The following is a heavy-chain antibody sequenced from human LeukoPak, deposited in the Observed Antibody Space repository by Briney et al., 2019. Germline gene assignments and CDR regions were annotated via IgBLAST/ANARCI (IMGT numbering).Heavy chain of an antibody. D-gene: IGHD3-22*01. Sequence: SETLSLTCTVSGDSINSLDLWSWVRQPPGKGLEWIGEMYLSGTTHSNPSVKSRVTISIDKSKNQFFLNLSSVTAADMAVYYCAGLVGRYSSGLYYYYFDYWGQGTLVTVSS. CDR1: GDSINSLDL. CDR2: MYLSGTT. J-gene: IGHJ4*02. V-gene: IGHV4-4*02. CDR3: AGLVGRYSSGLYYYYFDY.